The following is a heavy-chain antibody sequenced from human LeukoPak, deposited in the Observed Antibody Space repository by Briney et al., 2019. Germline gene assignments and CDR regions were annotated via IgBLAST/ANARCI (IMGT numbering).Heavy chain of an antibody. CDR3: ARGKYGDYVDFDY. D-gene: IGHD4-17*01. Sequence: SETLSLTCTVSGGSISSYYWSWIRQPPGKGLEWIGYIYYSGSTKYNPSLKSRVTISVDTSKNQFSLKLSSVTAADTAVYYCARGKYGDYVDFDYWGQGTLVTVSS. V-gene: IGHV4-59*01. J-gene: IGHJ4*02. CDR2: IYYSGST. CDR1: GGSISSYY.